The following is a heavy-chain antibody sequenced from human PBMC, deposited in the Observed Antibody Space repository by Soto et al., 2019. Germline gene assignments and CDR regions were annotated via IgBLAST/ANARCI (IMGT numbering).Heavy chain of an antibody. Sequence: HVQLQQWGAGLWKPSETLSLTCAVYGGSFSGYYWSWIRQPPGKGLEWIGEINHSGSTNYNPSLKSRVTISVDTYKNQSSLKLRSVTDAATAVYYCERAYFVYRGQGTLVTVSS. V-gene: IGHV4-34*01. CDR2: INHSGST. CDR3: ERAYFVY. J-gene: IGHJ4*02. CDR1: GGSFSGYY.